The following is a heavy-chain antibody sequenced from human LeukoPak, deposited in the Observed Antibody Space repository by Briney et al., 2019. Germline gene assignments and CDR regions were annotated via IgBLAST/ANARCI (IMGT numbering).Heavy chain of an antibody. CDR1: GFTFSSYR. Sequence: GGSLRLSCAASGFTFSSYRMNWVRQAPGKGLEWVSSISSSSSYIYYADSVKGRFTISRDNAKNSLYLQMNSLRAEDTAVYYCARQGIYGDYVDYFDYWGQGTMVTVSS. CDR3: ARQGIYGDYVDYFDY. V-gene: IGHV3-21*01. J-gene: IGHJ4*02. D-gene: IGHD4-17*01. CDR2: ISSSSSYI.